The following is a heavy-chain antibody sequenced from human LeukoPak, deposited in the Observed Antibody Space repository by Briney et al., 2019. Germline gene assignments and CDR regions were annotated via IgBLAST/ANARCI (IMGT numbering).Heavy chain of an antibody. J-gene: IGHJ6*02. CDR1: GFTFSSYW. CDR3: ARDLVAGVYYYYGMDV. CDR2: IKQDGSEK. D-gene: IGHD6-19*01. V-gene: IGHV3-7*01. Sequence: PGGSLRLSCAASGFTFSSYWMSWVRQAPGKGLEWLANIKQDGSEKYYVASVKGRFTISRDNAKNSLYLQMNSLRADEDTAVYYCARDLVAGVYYYYGMDVWGQGTTVTVSS.